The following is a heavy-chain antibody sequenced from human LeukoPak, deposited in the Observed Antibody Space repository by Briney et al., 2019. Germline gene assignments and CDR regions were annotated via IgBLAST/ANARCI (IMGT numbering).Heavy chain of an antibody. CDR1: GFTFSDYY. J-gene: IGHJ6*02. Sequence: GGSLRLYCAASGFTFSDYYMSWIRQAPGKGLEWVSHISISGSAIYYADSVKGRFTISRDNAKNLLYLQMNRLRAEDTDVYYCARDSGSGEYGMDVWGQGTTVTVSS. CDR3: ARDSGSGEYGMDV. D-gene: IGHD3-10*01. V-gene: IGHV3-11*01. CDR2: ISISGSAI.